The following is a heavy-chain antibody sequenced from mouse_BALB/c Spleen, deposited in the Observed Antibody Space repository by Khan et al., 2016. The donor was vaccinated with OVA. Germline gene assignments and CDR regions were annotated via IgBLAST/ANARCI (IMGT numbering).Heavy chain of an antibody. V-gene: IGHV1S132*01. D-gene: IGHD2-1*01. Sequence: QVQLQQSGAELVKPGASVKLSCKTSGYTFNSYWIQWIKQRPGQGLGWIGQIFPGTGTTYYNENFKGKATLTVDTSSSTAYMQVSSLTSEDSAVYVCARGYFGNYEFIYWGQGTLVTVSP. J-gene: IGHJ3*01. CDR3: ARGYFGNYEFIY. CDR2: IFPGTGTT. CDR1: GYTFNSYW.